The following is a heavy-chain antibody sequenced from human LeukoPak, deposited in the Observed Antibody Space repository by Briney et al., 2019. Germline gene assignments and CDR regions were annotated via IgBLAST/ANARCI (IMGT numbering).Heavy chain of an antibody. D-gene: IGHD2-21*02. J-gene: IGHJ5*02. CDR2: IYYSGNT. CDR3: ARLQVHCGGDCYTRWFDP. V-gene: IGHV4-59*08. Sequence: SETLSLTCTVSGGSISGDHWNWIRQPPGKGLEWIGYIYYSGNTNYNPSLKSRVTISVDRSKNQFSLKLRSVTAADTAVYYCARLQVHCGGDCYTRWFDPWGQGTLVTVSS. CDR1: GGSISGDH.